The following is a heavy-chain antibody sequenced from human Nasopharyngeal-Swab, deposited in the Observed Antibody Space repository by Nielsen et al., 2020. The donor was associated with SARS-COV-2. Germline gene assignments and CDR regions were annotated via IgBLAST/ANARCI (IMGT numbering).Heavy chain of an antibody. D-gene: IGHD3-10*01. CDR1: GYTFTGYY. V-gene: IGHV1-2*02. J-gene: IGHJ6*02. CDR3: ARPHDVVLWFGDTNGDYYYGMDV. Sequence: ASVQVSCKASGYTFTGYYMHWVRQAPGQGSEGMGWINPNSGGTNYAQKFQGRVTMTRDTSISTAYMELSRLRSDDTAVYYCARPHDVVLWFGDTNGDYYYGMDVWGQGTTVTVSS. CDR2: INPNSGGT.